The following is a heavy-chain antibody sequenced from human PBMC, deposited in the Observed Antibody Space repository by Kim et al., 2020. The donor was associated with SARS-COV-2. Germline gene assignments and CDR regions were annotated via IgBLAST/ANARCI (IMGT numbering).Heavy chain of an antibody. CDR1: GFTFSSYA. CDR3: VKGSGGANPVEDYYYYYGMDV. D-gene: IGHD3-16*01. CDR2: ISSNGGST. V-gene: IGHV3-64D*06. Sequence: GGSLRLSCSASGFTFSSYAMHWVRQAPGKGLEYVSAISSNGGSTYYADSVKGRFTISRDNSKNTLYLQMSSLRAEDTAVYYCVKGSGGANPVEDYYYYYGMDVWGQGTTVTVSS. J-gene: IGHJ6*02.